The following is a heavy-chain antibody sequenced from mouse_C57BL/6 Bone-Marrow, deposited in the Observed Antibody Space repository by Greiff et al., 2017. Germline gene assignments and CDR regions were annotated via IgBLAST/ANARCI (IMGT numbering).Heavy chain of an antibody. D-gene: IGHD4-1*01. CDR2: ISSGSSTI. V-gene: IGHV5-17*01. J-gene: IGHJ2*01. Sequence: DVMLVESGGGLVKPGGSLKLSCAASGFTFSDYGMHWVRQAPEKGLEWVAYISSGSSTIYYADTVKGRFTLSRDNAKNTLFLQMTSLRAEDTAMYYCARETGTVDYWGKGTTLTVSS. CDR1: GFTFSDYG. CDR3: ARETGTVDY.